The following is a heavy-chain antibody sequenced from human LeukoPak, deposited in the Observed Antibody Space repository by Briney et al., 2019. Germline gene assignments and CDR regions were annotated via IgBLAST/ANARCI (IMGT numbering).Heavy chain of an antibody. J-gene: IGHJ5*02. CDR3: AKDIELFMS. CDR2: LSGGGTRS. Sequence: GGSLRLSCAASGFAFRNFAMSWVRQAPGKGLEWVSGLSGGGTRSFSAASVKRRFTIPRDDPNSTLFLQMDNLRVEDTATYYCAKDIELFMSWGQGTLVIVSS. D-gene: IGHD1-26*01. CDR1: GFAFRNFA. V-gene: IGHV3-23*01.